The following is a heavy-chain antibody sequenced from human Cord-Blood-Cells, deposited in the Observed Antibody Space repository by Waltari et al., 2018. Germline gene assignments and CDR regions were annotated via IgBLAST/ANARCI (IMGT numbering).Heavy chain of an antibody. D-gene: IGHD3-10*01. V-gene: IGHV5-51*01. CDR3: ARRRITMVRGVIIDWFDP. CDR2: IYPGDSDT. J-gene: IGHJ5*02. CDR1: GYSFTSYW. Sequence: EVQLVQSGAEVKKPGESLKISCKGSGYSFTSYWIGWVRQMPGKGLEWMGIIYPGDSDTRNSPSFQGQVTISADKSISTAYLQWSSLKASDTAMYYCARRRITMVRGVIIDWFDPWGQGTLVTVSS.